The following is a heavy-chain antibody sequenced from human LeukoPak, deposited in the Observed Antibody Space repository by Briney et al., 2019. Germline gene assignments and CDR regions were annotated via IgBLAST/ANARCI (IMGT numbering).Heavy chain of an antibody. D-gene: IGHD5-24*01. CDR2: IYSGGST. V-gene: IGHV3-53*01. CDR3: ARGDRGWLQPDY. Sequence: GGSLRLSCAASGFTVSSNYMGWVRQAPGKGLEWVSVIYSGGSTYYADSVKGRFTISRDNAKNTLYLQMNSLRAEDTAVYYCARGDRGWLQPDYWGQGTLVTVSS. CDR1: GFTVSSNY. J-gene: IGHJ4*02.